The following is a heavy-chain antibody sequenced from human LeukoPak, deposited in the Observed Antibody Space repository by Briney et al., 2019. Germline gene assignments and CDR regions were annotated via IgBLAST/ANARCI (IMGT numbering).Heavy chain of an antibody. CDR3: ARVPRDDYVWGSYRLDYYFDY. CDR2: ISAYNGNT. D-gene: IGHD3-16*02. J-gene: IGHJ4*02. CDR1: GYTFTSYG. V-gene: IGHV1-18*01. Sequence: GASVKVSCKASGYTFTSYGISWVRQAPGQGLEWMGWISAYNGNTNYAQKLQGRVTMTTDTSTSTAYMELRSLRSDDTAVYYCARVPRDDYVWGSYRLDYYFDYWGQGTLVTVSS.